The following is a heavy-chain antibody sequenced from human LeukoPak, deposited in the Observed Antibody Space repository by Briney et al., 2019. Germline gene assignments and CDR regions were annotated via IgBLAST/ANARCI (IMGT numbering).Heavy chain of an antibody. V-gene: IGHV3-21*01. J-gene: IGHJ4*02. CDR3: ARHRIAVAGPPFDY. CDR1: GFTFSSYS. Sequence: GGSLRLSCAASGFTFSSYSMNWVRQAPGKGLEWVSSISSSSSYIYYADSVKGRFTISRDNAKNSLYLQMNSLRADDTAVYYCARHRIAVAGPPFDYWGQGTLVTVSS. D-gene: IGHD6-19*01. CDR2: ISSSSSYI.